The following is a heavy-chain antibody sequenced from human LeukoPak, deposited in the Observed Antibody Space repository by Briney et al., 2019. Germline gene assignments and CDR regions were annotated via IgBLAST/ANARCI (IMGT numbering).Heavy chain of an antibody. CDR2: IYPGDSDT. CDR1: GYSFTSYW. J-gene: IGHJ4*02. CDR3: ARQDYYYDSSGYFRLFDY. D-gene: IGHD3-22*01. Sequence: GESLKISCKGSGYSFTSYWIGWVRQMPGKGLEWMGIIYPGDSDTRYSPSFQGQVTISADKSIGTAYLQWSSLKASDTAMYYCARQDYYYDSSGYFRLFDYWGQGTLVTVSS. V-gene: IGHV5-51*01.